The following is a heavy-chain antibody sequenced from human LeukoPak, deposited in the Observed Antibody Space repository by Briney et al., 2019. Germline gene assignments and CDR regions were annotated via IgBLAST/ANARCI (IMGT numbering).Heavy chain of an antibody. Sequence: GGSLRLSCAASGLTFSNAWMSWVRQAPGKGLEWVSSISSSSSYIYYADSVKGRFTISRDNAKNSLYLQMNSLRAEDTAVYYCARDLMGYDILTGYYPRGFDYWGQGTLVTVSS. CDR2: ISSSSSYI. V-gene: IGHV3-21*01. CDR3: ARDLMGYDILTGYYPRGFDY. J-gene: IGHJ4*02. D-gene: IGHD3-9*01. CDR1: GLTFSNAW.